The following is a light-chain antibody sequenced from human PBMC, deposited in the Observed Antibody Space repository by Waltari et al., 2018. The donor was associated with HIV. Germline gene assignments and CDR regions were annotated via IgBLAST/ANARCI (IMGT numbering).Light chain of an antibody. CDR1: QSVLYRSNNENY. CDR3: QQYYSPPGWT. CDR2: WAS. Sequence: IVMTQSPASLAVSLGERATINCKSSQSVLYRSNNENYLAWYQQKPGQPPKLLIYWASTRESGVPDRFSGSGSGTEFTLTISSLQAEDVAVYYCQQYYSPPGWTFGQGTKVEIK. V-gene: IGKV4-1*01. J-gene: IGKJ1*01.